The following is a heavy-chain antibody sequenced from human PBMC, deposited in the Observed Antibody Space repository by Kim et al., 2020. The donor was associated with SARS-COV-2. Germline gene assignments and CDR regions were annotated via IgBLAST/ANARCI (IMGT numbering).Heavy chain of an antibody. D-gene: IGHD3-9*01. CDR2: IYPSDSET. CDR3: ARPARFYDILTGYYRPGEFDY. V-gene: IGHV5-51*01. CDR1: GYSFTSYW. J-gene: IGHJ4*02. Sequence: GESLKISCKGSGYSFTSYWIGWVCQMPGKGLEWMGIIYPSDSETRYSPSFQGQVTLSADKCISTAYLQWSSLKASDTAIYYCARPARFYDILTGYYRPGEFDYWGQGTLVTVSS.